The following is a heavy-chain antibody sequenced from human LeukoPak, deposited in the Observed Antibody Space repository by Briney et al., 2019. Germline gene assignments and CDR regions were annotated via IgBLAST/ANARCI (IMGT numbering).Heavy chain of an antibody. V-gene: IGHV4-59*08. CDR3: ARGSSGWYGEAGY. D-gene: IGHD6-19*01. Sequence: SETLSLTCTVSGGSISSYYWSWIRQPPGKGLEWIGYIYYSGSTNYNPSLKSRVTISVDTSKNQFSLKLSSVAAADTAVYYCARGSSGWYGEAGYWGQGTLVTVSS. J-gene: IGHJ4*02. CDR2: IYYSGST. CDR1: GGSISSYY.